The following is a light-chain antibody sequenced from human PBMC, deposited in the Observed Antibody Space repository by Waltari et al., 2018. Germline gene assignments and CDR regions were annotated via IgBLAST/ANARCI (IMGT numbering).Light chain of an antibody. Sequence: QSALTHPASVSGSPGQSITISCTGTSSDVGTYNLVSWYQHHPGKVPKFIISEVTKRPSGVSNRFSGSKSGNTASLTISGLQAEDEADYYCCSYAGSFYVFGTGTTVTVL. CDR2: EVT. J-gene: IGLJ1*01. CDR1: SSDVGTYNL. V-gene: IGLV2-23*02. CDR3: CSYAGSFYV.